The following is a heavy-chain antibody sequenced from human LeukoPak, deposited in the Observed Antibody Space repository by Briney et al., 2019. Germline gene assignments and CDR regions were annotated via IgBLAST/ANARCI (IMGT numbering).Heavy chain of an antibody. CDR2: INHSGST. CDR1: GVSFSGYY. Sequence: SETLSLTCAVYGVSFSGYYWSWIRQPPGKGLEWIGEINHSGSTNYNPSLKSRVTISVDTSKNQFSLKLSSVTAADTAVYYCARVARSAYWGQGTLVTVSS. CDR3: ARVARSAY. J-gene: IGHJ4*02. V-gene: IGHV4-34*01.